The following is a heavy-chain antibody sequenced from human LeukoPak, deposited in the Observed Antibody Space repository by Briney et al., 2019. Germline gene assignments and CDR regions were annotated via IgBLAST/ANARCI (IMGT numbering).Heavy chain of an antibody. J-gene: IGHJ3*02. V-gene: IGHV3-23*01. CDR1: GFTFSSSA. Sequence: PGGSLRLSCAASGFTFSSSAMSWVRQAPGKGLEWLSTISGSGGSTYYADSVKGRFTISRDNSKNTLYLQMNSLRAEDTAVYYCAKDGLYYYGSGSYYPDAFDIWGQGTMVTVSS. CDR3: AKDGLYYYGSGSYYPDAFDI. D-gene: IGHD3-10*01. CDR2: ISGSGGST.